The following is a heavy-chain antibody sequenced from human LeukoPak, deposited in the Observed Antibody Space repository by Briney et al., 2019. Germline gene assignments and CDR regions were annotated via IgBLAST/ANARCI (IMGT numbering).Heavy chain of an antibody. Sequence: PGGSLRLSCAASGFIFSSYAMSWVRQAPGKGLEWVSAISGSGGSTYYADSVKGRFTISRDNSKNTLYLQMNSLRAEDTAVYYCAKGFSSSWYNLDAFDIWGQGTMVTVSS. D-gene: IGHD6-13*01. CDR2: ISGSGGST. V-gene: IGHV3-23*01. CDR1: GFIFSSYA. CDR3: AKGFSSSWYNLDAFDI. J-gene: IGHJ3*02.